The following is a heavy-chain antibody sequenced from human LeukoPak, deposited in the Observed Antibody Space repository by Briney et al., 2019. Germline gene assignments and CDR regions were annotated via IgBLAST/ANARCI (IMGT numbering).Heavy chain of an antibody. CDR2: MYSGGST. Sequence: GGSLRLSCAASEFTVSYNYMSWVRQPPGKGLEWVSLMYSGGSTYYADSVKGRFTISRDNSKNTLYLQMNSLRAEDTAVYYCASGGGVYFDCWGQGALVTVSS. CDR3: ASGGGVYFDC. D-gene: IGHD3-16*01. CDR1: EFTVSYNY. J-gene: IGHJ4*02. V-gene: IGHV3-53*03.